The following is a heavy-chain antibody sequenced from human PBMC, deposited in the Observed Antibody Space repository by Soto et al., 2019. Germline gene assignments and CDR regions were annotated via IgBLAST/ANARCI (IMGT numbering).Heavy chain of an antibody. D-gene: IGHD1-1*01. Sequence: PSETLSLTCTVSGASISGFYWSWIRKSAGKGLEWIGRIYATGTTDYNPSLQSRVMMSVDTSKKQFSLKLRSVTDADTAVYYCVRDGTKTLRDWFDPWGQGMSVTVS. CDR1: GASISGFY. J-gene: IGHJ5*02. CDR3: VRDGTKTLRDWFDP. CDR2: IYATGTT. V-gene: IGHV4-4*07.